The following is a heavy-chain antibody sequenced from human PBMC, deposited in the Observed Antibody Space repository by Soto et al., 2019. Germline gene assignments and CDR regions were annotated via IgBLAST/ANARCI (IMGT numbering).Heavy chain of an antibody. D-gene: IGHD5-18*01. J-gene: IGHJ3*02. Sequence: QVQLVQSGAEVKKPGSSVKVSCKASGGTFSSYAISWVRQAPGQGLEWMGGIIPIFGTANYAQKFQGRVTITADESTSTAYMELRSLRSEDTAVYYCARDRRLTWIQLWLNAFDIWGQGTMVTVSS. CDR2: IIPIFGTA. V-gene: IGHV1-69*12. CDR3: ARDRRLTWIQLWLNAFDI. CDR1: GGTFSSYA.